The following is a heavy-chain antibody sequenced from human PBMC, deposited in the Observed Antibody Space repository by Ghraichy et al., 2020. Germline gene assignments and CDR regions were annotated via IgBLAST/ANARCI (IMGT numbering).Heavy chain of an antibody. D-gene: IGHD2-2*01. CDR2: IKSRTEGEST. Sequence: GGSLRLSCAASGFSFTNDWMSWVRQAPGKGLEWVGRIKSRTEGESTDYAAPVKDRFTLSREDSKNTLYLRMNNVRAEDTAVYYCVSLKSTSAMTRSFHVWGQGTLVTVSS. V-gene: IGHV3-15*01. CDR3: VSLKSTSAMTRSFHV. CDR1: GFSFTNDW. J-gene: IGHJ3*01.